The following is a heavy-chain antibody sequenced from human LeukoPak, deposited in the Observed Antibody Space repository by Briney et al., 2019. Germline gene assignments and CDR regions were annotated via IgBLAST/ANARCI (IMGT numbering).Heavy chain of an antibody. D-gene: IGHD1-26*01. V-gene: IGHV5-51*01. Sequence: HGESLKISCKGSGYSFSSYWIGWVRQMPGKGLEWMGIIYPGDSDTRYSPSFQGQVTISADKSISTAYLQWSSLKASDTAMYYCARGVVGATTVLEACDIWGQGTMVTVSS. CDR3: ARGVVGATTVLEACDI. J-gene: IGHJ3*02. CDR1: GYSFSSYW. CDR2: IYPGDSDT.